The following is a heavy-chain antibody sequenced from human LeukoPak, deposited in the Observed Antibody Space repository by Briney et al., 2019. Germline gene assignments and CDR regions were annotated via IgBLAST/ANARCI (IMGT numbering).Heavy chain of an antibody. CDR1: GVNFGSYD. J-gene: IGHJ4*02. CDR3: ATGSHGGGDF. CDR2: IIPVFGSP. V-gene: IGHV1-69*13. Sequence: GASVKVSCKTPGVNFGSYDILWVRQAPGQGLEWLGAIIPVFGSPNYAQKFQDRLTIIADESTSTVYMELSSLTSNDTAVFYCATGSHGGGDFWGQGTLVTVSS. D-gene: IGHD3-16*01.